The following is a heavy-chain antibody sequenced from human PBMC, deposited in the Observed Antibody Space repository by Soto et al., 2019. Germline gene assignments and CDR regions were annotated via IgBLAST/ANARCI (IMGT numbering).Heavy chain of an antibody. D-gene: IGHD6-13*01. CDR2: IWYDGSNK. J-gene: IGHJ5*02. Sequence: QVQLVESGGGVVQPGRSLRLSCAASGFTFSSYGMHWVRQAPGKGLEWVAVIWYDGSNKYYADSVKGRFTISRDNSKNTLYLQMNSLRAEDTAVYYCARDKFEEGAAHNWFDPWGQGTLVTVSS. CDR1: GFTFSSYG. CDR3: ARDKFEEGAAHNWFDP. V-gene: IGHV3-33*01.